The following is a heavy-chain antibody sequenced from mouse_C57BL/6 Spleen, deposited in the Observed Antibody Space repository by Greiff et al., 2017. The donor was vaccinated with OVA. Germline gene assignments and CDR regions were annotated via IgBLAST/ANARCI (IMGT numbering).Heavy chain of an antibody. D-gene: IGHD1-1*02. J-gene: IGHJ2*01. Sequence: VQLQQSGAELVKPGASVKMSCKASGYTFTSYWITWVKQRPGQSLEWIGDIYPGSGSTNYNEKFKSKATLTVDTSSSTAYMQLSSLTSEDSAVYYCARWWEGFDYWGQGTTLTVSS. CDR2: IYPGSGST. V-gene: IGHV1-55*01. CDR1: GYTFTSYW. CDR3: ARWWEGFDY.